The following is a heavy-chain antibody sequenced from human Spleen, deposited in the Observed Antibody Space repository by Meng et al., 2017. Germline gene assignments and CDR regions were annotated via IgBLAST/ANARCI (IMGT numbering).Heavy chain of an antibody. J-gene: IGHJ3*02. Sequence: SETLSLTCAVSGYSISSGYYWGWIRQPPGKGLEWIGSIYHTGSTYYNPSLRSRVTISVDTSKNQFSLKLSSVTAADTAVYYCASHYYDSSGYLHDSFDIWGQGTMVTVSS. CDR2: IYHTGST. V-gene: IGHV4-38-2*01. D-gene: IGHD3-22*01. CDR1: GYSISSGYY. CDR3: ASHYYDSSGYLHDSFDI.